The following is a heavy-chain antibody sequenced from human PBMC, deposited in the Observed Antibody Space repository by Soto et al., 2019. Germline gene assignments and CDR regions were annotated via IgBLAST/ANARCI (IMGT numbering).Heavy chain of an antibody. D-gene: IGHD1-7*01. CDR3: ARDLRSNWNCPGWFEP. CDR2: ISSSSSYI. Sequence: VGSLRLSCASSVFTFSSYSMNCVRHSPGKWLEWVSSISSSSSYIYYADSVKGRFTISRDNAKNSLYLQMKSLRAEDTAVYYCARDLRSNWNCPGWFEPWGQGALEAVSS. V-gene: IGHV3-21*01. CDR1: VFTFSSYS. J-gene: IGHJ5*02.